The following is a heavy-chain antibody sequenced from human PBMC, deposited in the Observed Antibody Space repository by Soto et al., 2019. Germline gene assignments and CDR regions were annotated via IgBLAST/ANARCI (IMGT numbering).Heavy chain of an antibody. CDR2: FHYSGST. CDR3: ARHANYDIDWLET. V-gene: IGHV4-30-4*08. CDR1: VSSIISGYYY. J-gene: IGHJ5*02. D-gene: IGHD3-22*01. Sequence: SSTXSLTCTVSVSSIISGYYYLSWIRQPPGKVLEWIGYFHYSGSTNYRPSLKSRVTIFSDTSKSQVSLMLTSVTAADTAIYYCARHANYDIDWLETWGQGTLVTVYS.